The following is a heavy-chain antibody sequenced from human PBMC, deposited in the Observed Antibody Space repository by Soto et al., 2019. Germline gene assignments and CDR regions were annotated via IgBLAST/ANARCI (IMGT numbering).Heavy chain of an antibody. D-gene: IGHD3-9*01. CDR1: GGSISSYY. CDR3: ARGGSRYFDSSGFDY. CDR2: IYYSGST. Sequence: SETLSLTCTVSGGSISSYYWSWILQPPGKGLEWIGYIYYSGSTNYNPSLKSRVTISVDTSKNQFSLKLSSVTAADTAVYYCARGGSRYFDSSGFDYWGQGTLVTVSS. J-gene: IGHJ4*02. V-gene: IGHV4-59*01.